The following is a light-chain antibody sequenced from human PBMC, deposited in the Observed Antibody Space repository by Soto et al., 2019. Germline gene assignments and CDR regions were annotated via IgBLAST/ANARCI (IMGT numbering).Light chain of an antibody. Sequence: QYVLTQPASVSGSPGQSITISCTGTSSDVGSYNLVSWYQQHPGKAPKLMIYEGNKRPSGVSNRFSGSKSGNTASLTISGLQAEDEADYYCCSYAGGSVYVFGTGTKLTVL. V-gene: IGLV2-23*01. CDR3: CSYAGGSVYV. CDR2: EGN. J-gene: IGLJ1*01. CDR1: SSDVGSYNL.